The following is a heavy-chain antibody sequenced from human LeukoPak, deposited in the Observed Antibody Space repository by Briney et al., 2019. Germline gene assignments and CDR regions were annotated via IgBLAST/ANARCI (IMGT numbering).Heavy chain of an antibody. CDR3: ARETTNGMNWFDP. V-gene: IGHV4-4*02. J-gene: IGHJ5*02. D-gene: IGHD2-8*01. CDR1: DGSISTNNW. Sequence: SETLSLTCAVSDGSISTNNWWSWVRQPPGKGLEWIGEIYHSGNTYYNPSLKSRVTISVDTSKNQFSLQLNSVTPEDTAVYYCARETTNGMNWFDPWGQGTLVTVSS. CDR2: IYHSGNT.